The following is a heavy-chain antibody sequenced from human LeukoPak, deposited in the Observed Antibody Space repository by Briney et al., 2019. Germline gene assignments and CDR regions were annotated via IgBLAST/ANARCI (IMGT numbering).Heavy chain of an antibody. Sequence: SETLSLTCSVSGDSIYTYYWSWIRQPPGKGLEWIGYVHYSGNTNYNPSLKSRVTISVDMSKNRFSLKLSSVTAADTAVYYCATLARGFYYFDSWGQGTLVTVSS. CDR3: ATLARGFYYFDS. CDR1: GDSIYTYY. J-gene: IGHJ4*02. D-gene: IGHD3-3*01. CDR2: VHYSGNT. V-gene: IGHV4-59*08.